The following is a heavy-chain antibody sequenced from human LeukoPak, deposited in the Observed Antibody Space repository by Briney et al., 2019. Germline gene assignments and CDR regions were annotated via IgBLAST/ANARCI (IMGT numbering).Heavy chain of an antibody. CDR2: ISSSSGTI. J-gene: IGHJ4*02. V-gene: IGHV3-48*01. D-gene: IGHD3-10*01. CDR1: GFTLSSYN. Sequence: GGSLRLSCVASGFTLSSYNMNWVRQAPGRGLERVSYISSSSGTIYYADSVKGRFTISRDNAKNSLYLQMNSLRAEDTAVYYCARDGRGLGNYFDYWGQGTLVTVSS. CDR3: ARDGRGLGNYFDY.